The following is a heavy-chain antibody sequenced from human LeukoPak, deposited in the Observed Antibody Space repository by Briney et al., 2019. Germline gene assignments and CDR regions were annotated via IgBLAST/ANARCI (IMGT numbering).Heavy chain of an antibody. Sequence: GGSLRLSCAASGFTVSSNYMSWVRQAPGKGLEWVSVIYSGGSTYYADSVKGRFTISRHNSRNTLYLQMNSLRAEDTAVYYCARNSGGNSDYWGQGTLVTVSS. D-gene: IGHD2-15*01. CDR1: GFTVSSNY. J-gene: IGHJ4*02. CDR3: ARNSGGNSDY. CDR2: IYSGGST. V-gene: IGHV3-53*04.